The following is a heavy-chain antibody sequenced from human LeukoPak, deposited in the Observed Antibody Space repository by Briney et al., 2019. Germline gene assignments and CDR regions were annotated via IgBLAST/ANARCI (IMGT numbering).Heavy chain of an antibody. CDR1: GFTFSNAW. CDR3: TISWIQLPTAPY. V-gene: IGHV3-15*01. D-gene: IGHD5-18*01. Sequence: PGGSLRLSCAASGFTFSNAWMSWVRQAPGKGLEWVGRIKSKTDGGTTDYAAPVKGRFTISRDDSKNTLYLQMNSLKTEDTAVYYCTISWIQLPTAPYWGQGTLVTVSS. CDR2: IKSKTDGGTT. J-gene: IGHJ4*02.